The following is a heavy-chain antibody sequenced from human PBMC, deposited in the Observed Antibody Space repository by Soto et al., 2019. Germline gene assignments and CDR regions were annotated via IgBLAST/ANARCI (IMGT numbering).Heavy chain of an antibody. V-gene: IGHV3-72*01. D-gene: IGHD6-25*01. CDR1: GFIISDHY. CDR2: TRDKANRYTT. J-gene: IGHJ5*02. Sequence: EVQLVESGGGWVQPGGSLRLSCAVSGFIISDHYVDWVRQAPGKGLEWVGRTRDKANRYTTLYAASVKGRFTISRDDSKTSLYLQMNSLKTEDTAVYYCARCGSFDPWGQGTLVTVSS. CDR3: ARCGSFDP.